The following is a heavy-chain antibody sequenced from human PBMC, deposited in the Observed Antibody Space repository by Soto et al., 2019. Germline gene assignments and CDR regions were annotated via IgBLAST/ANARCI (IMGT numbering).Heavy chain of an antibody. CDR1: GGSVSSVSYY. J-gene: IGHJ6*02. CDR2: VYYSGST. Sequence: SETLSLTCTVSGGSVSSVSYYWSWIRQPPGKGLWWIAYVYYSGSTNYNPSLKSRLTMSVDTSKNQFSLYLASVTAADTAVYYCTRDARMPTALGGYYSYAMDVWGQGTKVTVSS. V-gene: IGHV4-61*01. D-gene: IGHD4-4*01. CDR3: TRDARMPTALGGYYSYAMDV.